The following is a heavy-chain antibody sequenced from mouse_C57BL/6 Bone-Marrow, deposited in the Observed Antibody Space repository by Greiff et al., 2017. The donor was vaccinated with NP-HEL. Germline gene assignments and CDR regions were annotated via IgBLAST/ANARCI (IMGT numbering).Heavy chain of an antibody. V-gene: IGHV1-78*01. CDR2: IYPRDGST. J-gene: IGHJ4*01. D-gene: IGHD1-1*01. CDR1: GYTFTDHT. CDR3: ASPHYGSSQGYAMDY. Sequence: QVQLQQSDAELVKPGASVKISCKVSGYTFTDHTIHWMKQRPEQGLEWIGYIYPRDGSTKYNEKFKGKATLTADKSSSTAYMQLNSLTSEDSAVYFCASPHYGSSQGYAMDYWGQGTSVTVSS.